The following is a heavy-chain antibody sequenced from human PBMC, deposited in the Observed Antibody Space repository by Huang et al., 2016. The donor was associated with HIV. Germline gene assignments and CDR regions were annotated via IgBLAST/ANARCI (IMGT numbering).Heavy chain of an antibody. CDR1: GGSISSSSYY. CDR2: IYYRGNT. CDR3: ARHGRVAGHYYNNMDV. J-gene: IGHJ6*02. Sequence: LQLQESGPGLVKSSETLSLICTVSGGSISSSSYYWGWIRQPPGKGPEWIGSIYYRGNTYYNRPLKRRVTISVDTSKNQFSLKVNSVTAADTAVYYCARHGRVAGHYYNNMDVWGRGTTVTVSS. V-gene: IGHV4-39*01. D-gene: IGHD6-19*01.